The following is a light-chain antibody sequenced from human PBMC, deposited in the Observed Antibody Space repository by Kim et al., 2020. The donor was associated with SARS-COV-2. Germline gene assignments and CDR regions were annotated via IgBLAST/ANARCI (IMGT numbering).Light chain of an antibody. CDR2: EDN. J-gene: IGLJ3*02. V-gene: IGLV6-57*01. CDR1: SGSIASNY. Sequence: NFMLTQPHSVSESPGKTVTISCTRSSGSIASNYVQWYQQRPCSTPTTVIYEDNQRPSGVPDRFSGSIDSSSNSASLTISGLKTEDEADYYCQSYDSSTHWVFGGGTQLTVL. CDR3: QSYDSSTHWV.